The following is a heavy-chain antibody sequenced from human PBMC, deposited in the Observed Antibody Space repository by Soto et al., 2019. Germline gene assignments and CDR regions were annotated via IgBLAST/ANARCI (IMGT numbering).Heavy chain of an antibody. D-gene: IGHD3-10*01. CDR2: VSPPFRTS. Sequence: QVQLVQSGAEVKKPGSSVKVSCKTSGVSFNNNGIGWVRQAPGHGLEWMGGVSPPFRTSNYARKFQGRISITADASTGTVNMELSSLTSEDTAQYYCARVLYYGSGSYSHYGMDVWGQGTKVTVSS. J-gene: IGHJ6*02. V-gene: IGHV1-69*01. CDR1: GVSFNNNG. CDR3: ARVLYYGSGSYSHYGMDV.